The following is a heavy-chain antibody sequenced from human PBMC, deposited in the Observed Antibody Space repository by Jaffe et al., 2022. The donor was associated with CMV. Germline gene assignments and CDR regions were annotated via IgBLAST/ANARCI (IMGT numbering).Heavy chain of an antibody. CDR2: ISYSGSS. CDR1: GGPISNYY. V-gene: IGHV4-59*01. CDR3: ARGGTDVWYGGDF. Sequence: QVQVQESGPGLVKPSETLSLTCTVSGGPISNYYWNWIRQAPGKGLEWIGYISYSGSSKYNPSLKSRVSMSLDTSKNQFSFKLTSVTAADTAVYYCARGGTDVWYGGDFWGQGTLVTVSS. D-gene: IGHD3-10*01. J-gene: IGHJ4*02.